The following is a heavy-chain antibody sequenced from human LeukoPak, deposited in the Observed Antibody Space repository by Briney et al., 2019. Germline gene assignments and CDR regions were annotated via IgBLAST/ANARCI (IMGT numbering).Heavy chain of an antibody. D-gene: IGHD3-3*01. J-gene: IGHJ4*02. CDR2: IKQDGSER. Sequence: SGGSLRLSCAASGFTFSSYWMSWVRQAPGKGLEWVANIKQDGSERYYVDSVKGRFTISRDNAKNSLYLQMNRLRAEDTAVYYRARDDFGVVTKFDYWGQGTPVTVSS. CDR3: ARDDFGVVTKFDY. CDR1: GFTFSSYW. V-gene: IGHV3-7*01.